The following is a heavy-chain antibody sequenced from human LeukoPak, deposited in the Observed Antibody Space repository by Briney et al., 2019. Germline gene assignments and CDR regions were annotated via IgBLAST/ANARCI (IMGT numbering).Heavy chain of an antibody. V-gene: IGHV4-4*07. CDR1: GGSISSYY. Sequence: SETLSLTCTVSGGSISSYYWSWIRQPAGKGLEWIGRIYTSGSTNYNPSLKSRVTMSVDTSKNQFSLKLSSVTAADTAVYYCARGPHSGSYFHSFDPWGQGTLVTVSS. D-gene: IGHD1-26*01. CDR2: IYTSGST. J-gene: IGHJ5*02. CDR3: ARGPHSGSYFHSFDP.